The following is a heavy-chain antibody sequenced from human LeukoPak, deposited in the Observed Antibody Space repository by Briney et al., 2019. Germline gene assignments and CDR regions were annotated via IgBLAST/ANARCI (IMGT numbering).Heavy chain of an antibody. CDR1: GFTLRDNS. D-gene: IGHD6-25*01. CDR3: VREGLTGYFDA. CDR2: ISTSGSTT. V-gene: IGHV3-11*01. J-gene: IGHJ5*02. Sequence: GGSLRLSCAASGFTLRDNSMSWIRQAPGQGLEWVSYISTSGSTTFYADSVRGRFTISRDNAKNSVFLEMTSLRADDTAVYFCVREGLTGYFDAWGQGTLVTVSS.